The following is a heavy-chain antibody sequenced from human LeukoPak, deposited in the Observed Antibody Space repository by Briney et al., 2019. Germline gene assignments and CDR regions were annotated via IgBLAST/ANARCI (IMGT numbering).Heavy chain of an antibody. J-gene: IGHJ6*03. D-gene: IGHD6-13*01. CDR3: ARGLTQYSSSSTFLYYYYMDV. CDR2: ISAYNGNT. V-gene: IGHV1-18*01. CDR1: GYTFTSYG. Sequence: GASVKVSCKASGYTFTSYGISWVRQAPGQGLEWMGWISAYNGNTNYAQKLQGRVTMTTDTSTSTAYMELRSLRSDDTAVYYCARGLTQYSSSSTFLYYYYMDVWGKGTTVTVSS.